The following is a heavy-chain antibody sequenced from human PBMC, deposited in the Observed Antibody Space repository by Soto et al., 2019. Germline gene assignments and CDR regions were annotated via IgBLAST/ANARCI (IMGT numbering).Heavy chain of an antibody. Sequence: QAQLVQSGAEVKKPGSSVKVSCTASGDTFSIYSISWVRQAPGQGLEWMGGIIPFFGSAKYAQKFQGRVTITPDKSTSTAYMELSSLRSEDTAVYYCATGSPYCSNTSCFTEHYGMDVWGQGTTVTVSS. D-gene: IGHD2-2*01. J-gene: IGHJ6*02. CDR2: IIPFFGSA. V-gene: IGHV1-69*06. CDR1: GDTFSIYS. CDR3: ATGSPYCSNTSCFTEHYGMDV.